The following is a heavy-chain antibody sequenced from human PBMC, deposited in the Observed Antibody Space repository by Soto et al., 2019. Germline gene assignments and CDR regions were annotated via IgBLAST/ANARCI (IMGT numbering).Heavy chain of an antibody. V-gene: IGHV4-30-4*01. J-gene: IGHJ4*02. Sequence: QVQLQESGPGLVKPSQTLSLTCTVSGGSTSSDNYWSWIRQRPGKDLEWIGHIYYSGNTDYNPSLKSRLAISIDTSKNQFSLKLSSVTAADTAVYFCAREGGESSDGLYYFDSWGQGSLVTVSS. CDR2: IYYSGNT. CDR1: GGSTSSDNY. D-gene: IGHD3-16*01. CDR3: AREGGESSDGLYYFDS.